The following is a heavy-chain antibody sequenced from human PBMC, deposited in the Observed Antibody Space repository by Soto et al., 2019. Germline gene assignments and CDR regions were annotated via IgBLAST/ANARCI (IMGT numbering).Heavy chain of an antibody. CDR1: GGSISRSDFS. CDR2: IYRSWTT. V-gene: IGHV4-30-2*01. CDR3: ASGKNNHFFDL. Sequence: SETLSLTCVVSGGSISRSDFSLTWIRQPPGKGLEWVGYIYRSWTTYYNPSLKSRVSISLDKSKNQFSLNLTSVTAADTAVYYCASGKNNHFFDLWGQGHLVT. J-gene: IGHJ4*02. D-gene: IGHD1-26*01.